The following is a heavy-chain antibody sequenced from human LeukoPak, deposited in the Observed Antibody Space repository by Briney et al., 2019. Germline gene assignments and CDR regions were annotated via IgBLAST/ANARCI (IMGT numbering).Heavy chain of an antibody. CDR1: GFTFSSYA. CDR3: AKGPSSGWWDYYYGMDV. D-gene: IGHD6-19*01. J-gene: IGHJ6*04. Sequence: GSLTLSCAASGFTFSSYAMSGVRPAPGKGLEWVSAISGSGGRTYYADSVKGRFTISRDNSKNTLYLQMNSLRADDTAVYYCAKGPSSGWWDYYYGMDVWGKGTTVTVSS. CDR2: ISGSGGRT. V-gene: IGHV3-23*01.